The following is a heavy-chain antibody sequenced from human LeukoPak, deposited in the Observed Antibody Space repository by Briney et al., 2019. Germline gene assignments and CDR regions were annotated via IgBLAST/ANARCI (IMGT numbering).Heavy chain of an antibody. CDR2: IYYSGST. Sequence: SETLSLTCTVSGGSISSSSYYWGWIRQPPGKGLEWIGSIYYSGSTYYNPSLKSRVTISVDTSKNQFSLKLSSVTAADTAVYYCARGTGYPLIGWGQGTLVTVSS. D-gene: IGHD1-1*01. CDR3: ARGTGYPLIG. J-gene: IGHJ4*02. CDR1: GGSISSSSYY. V-gene: IGHV4-39*01.